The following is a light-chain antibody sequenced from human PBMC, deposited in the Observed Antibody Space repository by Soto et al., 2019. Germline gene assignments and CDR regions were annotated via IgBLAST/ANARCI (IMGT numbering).Light chain of an antibody. J-gene: IGLJ2*01. CDR1: SSDVGGYNF. Sequence: QSALTQPASVSGSPGQSITISCTGTSSDVGGYNFVSWYQQHPGKAPKLIIYDVSNRPSGVSDRFSGSKSGNTASLTISGLQAEDEADYYCNSYASSSTLPFGGGIKLTVL. CDR2: DVS. V-gene: IGLV2-14*03. CDR3: NSYASSSTLP.